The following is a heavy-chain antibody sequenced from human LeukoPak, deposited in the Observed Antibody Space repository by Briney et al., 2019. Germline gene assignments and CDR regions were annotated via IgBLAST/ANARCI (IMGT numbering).Heavy chain of an antibody. CDR2: ISTYNGNT. Sequence: ASVKVSCKASGYTFTNYGISWVRQAPGQGLEWMGWISTYNGNTNYAQKLQDRVTMTTDTFTTTAYMKLRSLRSDDTAVYCCARVPSSDYYDSSGYYPDYWGQGTLVTVSS. CDR1: GYTFTNYG. CDR3: ARVPSSDYYDSSGYYPDY. D-gene: IGHD3-22*01. J-gene: IGHJ4*02. V-gene: IGHV1-18*01.